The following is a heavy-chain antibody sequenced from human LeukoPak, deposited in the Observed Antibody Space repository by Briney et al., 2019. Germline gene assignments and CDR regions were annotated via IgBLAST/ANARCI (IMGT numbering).Heavy chain of an antibody. V-gene: IGHV3-30*18. J-gene: IGHJ6*02. CDR3: AKDPSYGSGYYYGMDV. CDR2: ISYDGSNK. D-gene: IGHD3-10*01. Sequence: GGSLRLSCAASGFTFSSYGMHWVRQAPGKGLEWVAVISYDGSNKYYADSVKGRFTISRDNSKNTLYLQMNSLRAEDTAVYYCAKDPSYGSGYYYGMDVWGQGTTVTVSS. CDR1: GFTFSSYG.